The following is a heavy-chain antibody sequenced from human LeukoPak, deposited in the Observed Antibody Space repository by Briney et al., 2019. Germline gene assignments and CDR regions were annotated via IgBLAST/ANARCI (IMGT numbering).Heavy chain of an antibody. D-gene: IGHD3-9*01. CDR1: GGSISSYY. CDR3: ARGVLRYFDAGYYFDY. CDR2: IYYSGST. Sequence: SETLSLTCTVSGGSISSYYWSWIRQPPGKELEWIGYIYYSGSTNYNPSLKSRVTISVDTSKNQFSLKLSSVTAADTAVYYCARGVLRYFDAGYYFDYWGQGTLVTVSS. V-gene: IGHV4-59*01. J-gene: IGHJ4*02.